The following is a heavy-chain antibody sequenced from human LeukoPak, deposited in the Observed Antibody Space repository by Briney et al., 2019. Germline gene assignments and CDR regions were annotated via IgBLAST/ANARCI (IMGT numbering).Heavy chain of an antibody. D-gene: IGHD4-17*01. V-gene: IGHV3-48*04. CDR2: ISSSGSTI. CDR3: ARGGNHGDYWYFDL. J-gene: IGHJ2*01. CDR1: GFTFSTYT. Sequence: GGSLRLSCAASGFTFSTYTMNWVRQAPGKGLEWVSYISSSGSTIYYADSVKGRFTISRDNAETSLHLQMNSLRAEDTAVYYCARGGNHGDYWYFDLWGRGTLVTVSS.